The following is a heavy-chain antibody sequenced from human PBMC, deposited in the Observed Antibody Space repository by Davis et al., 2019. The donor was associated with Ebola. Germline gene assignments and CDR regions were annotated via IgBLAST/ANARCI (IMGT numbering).Heavy chain of an antibody. CDR1: GGSFSGYY. J-gene: IGHJ6*02. CDR2: INHSGST. CDR3: ARGGYGYGMDV. Sequence: GSLRLSCVVYGGSFSGYYWSWIRQPPGKGLEWIGEINHSGSTNYNPSLKSRVIISVDTSKNQFSLKLSSVTAADTAVYYCARGGYGYGMDVWGQGTTVTVSS. D-gene: IGHD5-18*01. V-gene: IGHV4-34*01.